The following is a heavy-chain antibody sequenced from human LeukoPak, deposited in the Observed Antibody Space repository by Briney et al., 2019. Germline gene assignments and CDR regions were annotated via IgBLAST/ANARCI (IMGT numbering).Heavy chain of an antibody. V-gene: IGHV1-2*02. CDR1: GGTFSSYA. Sequence: GASVKVSCKASGGTFSSYAISWVRQAPGQGLEWMGGIIPNSGGTNYAQKFQGRVTMTRDTSISTAYMELSRLRSDDTAVYYCAGDSSGYYGGGGNWFDPWGQGTLVTVSS. CDR3: AGDSSGYYGGGGNWFDP. J-gene: IGHJ5*02. D-gene: IGHD3-22*01. CDR2: IIPNSGGT.